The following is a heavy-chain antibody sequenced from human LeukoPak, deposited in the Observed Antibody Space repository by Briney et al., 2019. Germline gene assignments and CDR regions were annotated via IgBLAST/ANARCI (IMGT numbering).Heavy chain of an antibody. Sequence: GGSLRLSCLTPGFTFSTNAMSWVRQAPGKGLEWISGISGSGASTYYADSVTGRFTISRDNSRNTLYLQMNSLRGDDTAVYYCAKDVGKWESLHFFDYWGQGTLVTVSS. D-gene: IGHD1-26*01. J-gene: IGHJ4*02. CDR2: ISGSGAST. CDR3: AKDVGKWESLHFFDY. CDR1: GFTFSTNA. V-gene: IGHV3-23*01.